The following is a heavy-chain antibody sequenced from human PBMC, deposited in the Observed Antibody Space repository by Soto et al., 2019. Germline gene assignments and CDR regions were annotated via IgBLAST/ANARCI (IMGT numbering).Heavy chain of an antibody. V-gene: IGHV3-48*01. CDR1: GFTFYTYS. CDR2: INSSGTIT. Sequence: EVQLVESGGGLVQPGGSLRLSCAASGFTFYTYSMSWVRQAPGKGLEWISYINSSGTITPYAVSVRGRSTLSRDNAKTALHLQTSSLRAADTAVYYCTRVLSRYIGYAFDYWGPGKMVTVSS. D-gene: IGHD5-12*01. J-gene: IGHJ4*02. CDR3: TRVLSRYIGYAFDY.